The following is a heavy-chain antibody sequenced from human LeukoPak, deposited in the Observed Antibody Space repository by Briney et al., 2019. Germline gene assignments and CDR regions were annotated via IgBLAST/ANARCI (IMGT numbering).Heavy chain of an antibody. CDR1: GFTFTNAW. V-gene: IGHV3-53*01. CDR2: IYSGGST. J-gene: IGHJ4*02. CDR3: AREAGGIFDY. Sequence: GGSLRLSCVASGFTFTNAWMNWVRQAPGQGLEWVSVIYSGGSTYYADSVKGRFTISRDNSKNTLYLQMNSLRAEDTAVYYCAREAGGIFDYWGQGTLVTVSS. D-gene: IGHD3-16*01.